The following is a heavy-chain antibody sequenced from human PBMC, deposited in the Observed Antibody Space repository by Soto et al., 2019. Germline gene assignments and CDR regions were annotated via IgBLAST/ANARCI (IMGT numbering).Heavy chain of an antibody. J-gene: IGHJ3*02. CDR3: AKDMRIVVVVAATSDAFDI. CDR2: ISYDGSNK. V-gene: IGHV3-30*18. D-gene: IGHD2-15*01. CDR1: GFTFSSYG. Sequence: GGSLRLSCAASGFTFSSYGMHWVRQAPGKGLEWVAVISYDGSNKYYADSVKGRFTISRDNSKNTLYLQMNSLRAEDTAVYYCAKDMRIVVVVAATSDAFDIWGQGTMVTVSS.